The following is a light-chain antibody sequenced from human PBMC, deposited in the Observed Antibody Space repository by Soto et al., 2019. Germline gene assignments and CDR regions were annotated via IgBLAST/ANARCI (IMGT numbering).Light chain of an antibody. CDR1: QSVSST. J-gene: IGKJ4*01. CDR2: DAS. CDR3: QQYNNWPLT. V-gene: IGKV3-15*01. Sequence: EIVMTQSPATLSVSPGERATLSCRASQSVSSTLAWYQQKPGQAPRLLIYDASTRATGIPARFSGSGSGTEFTLTVNSLQSEDFAVYYCQQYNNWPLTFGGGTKVEL.